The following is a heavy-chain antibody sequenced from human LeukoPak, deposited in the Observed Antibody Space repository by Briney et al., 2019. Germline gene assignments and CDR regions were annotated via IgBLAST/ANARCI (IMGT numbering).Heavy chain of an antibody. CDR3: ARDGGAGANFDY. CDR1: GFTISSYW. CDR2: INSDGSST. Sequence: GGSLRLSCAASGFTISSYWMHWVRQAPGKGLVWVSRINSDGSSTSYADSVKGRFTISRDNAKNTLYLQMNSLRAEDTAVYYCARDGGAGANFDYWGQGTLVTVSS. D-gene: IGHD3-16*01. J-gene: IGHJ4*02. V-gene: IGHV3-74*01.